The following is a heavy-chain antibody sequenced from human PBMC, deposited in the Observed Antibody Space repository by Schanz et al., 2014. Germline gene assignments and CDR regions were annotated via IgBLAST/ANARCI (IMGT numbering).Heavy chain of an antibody. CDR2: ISGSGGST. V-gene: IGHV3-23*01. CDR3: ARDRRNADLDY. J-gene: IGHJ4*02. Sequence: EVQLLESGGGLVQPGGSLRLSCAASGFTFSSYAMSWVRQDPGKGLEWVSAISGSGGSTYYADSVKGRFTISRDNSKNTLYLEMNSLSAEDTALYYGARDRRNADLDYWGQGTMVTVSS. CDR1: GFTFSSYA. D-gene: IGHD1-1*01.